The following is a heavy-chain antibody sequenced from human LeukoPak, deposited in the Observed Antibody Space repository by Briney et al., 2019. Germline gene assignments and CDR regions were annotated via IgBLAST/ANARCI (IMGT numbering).Heavy chain of an antibody. J-gene: IGHJ5*02. CDR2: INPNSGGT. D-gene: IGHD6-19*01. Sequence: ASVTVSCKSSGYTFTVYYMHWVRQAPGQGLEWMGWINPNSGGTNYAQKFQARVTMTRDTSISTAYMELSRLRSDDTAVYYCARVGQWLVHDSFDPWGQGTLVTVSS. CDR3: ARVGQWLVHDSFDP. CDR1: GYTFTVYY. V-gene: IGHV1-2*02.